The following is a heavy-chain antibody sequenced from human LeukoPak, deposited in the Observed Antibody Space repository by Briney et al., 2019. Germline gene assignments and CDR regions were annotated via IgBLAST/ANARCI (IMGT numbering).Heavy chain of an antibody. J-gene: IGHJ4*02. CDR3: ASSGGFDWLSGLYYFDY. V-gene: IGHV1-69*13. D-gene: IGHD3-9*01. Sequence: SVKVSCKASGGTFSSYAISWVRQAPGQGLEWMGGIIPIFGTANYAQKFQGRVTVTADESTSTAYMELSSLRSEDTAVYYCASSGGFDWLSGLYYFDYWGQGTLVTVSS. CDR2: IIPIFGTA. CDR1: GGTFSSYA.